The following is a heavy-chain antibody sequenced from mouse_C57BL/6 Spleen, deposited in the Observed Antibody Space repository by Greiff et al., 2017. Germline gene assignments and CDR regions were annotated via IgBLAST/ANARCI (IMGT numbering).Heavy chain of an antibody. CDR3: ARGDSNYPFAY. Sequence: EVNLVESGGGLVKPGGSLKLSCAASGFTFSDYGMHWVRQAPEKGLEWVAYISSGSSTIYYADTVKGRFTISRDNAKNTLFLQMTSLRSEDTAMYYCARGDSNYPFAYWGQGTLVTVSA. V-gene: IGHV5-17*01. CDR1: GFTFSDYG. D-gene: IGHD2-5*01. J-gene: IGHJ3*01. CDR2: ISSGSSTI.